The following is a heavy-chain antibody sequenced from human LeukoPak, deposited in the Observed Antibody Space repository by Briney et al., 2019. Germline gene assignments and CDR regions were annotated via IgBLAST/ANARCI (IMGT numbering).Heavy chain of an antibody. D-gene: IGHD1-1*01. CDR2: ISSSGSTI. CDR1: GLTFSDYY. V-gene: IGHV3-11*04. CDR3: AGHSGAWHYFDY. J-gene: IGHJ4*02. Sequence: GGSLRLSCAASGLTFSDYYMSWIRQAAGRGLELVSYISSSGSTIYYADSVKGRFTISRDNAKNSLNLQMNSLRPEDTAVYYCAGHSGAWHYFDYWGQGTLVTVSS.